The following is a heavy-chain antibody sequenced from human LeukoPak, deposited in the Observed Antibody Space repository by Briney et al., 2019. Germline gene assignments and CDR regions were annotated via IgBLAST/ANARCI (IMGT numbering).Heavy chain of an antibody. Sequence: SVKVSCKASGGTFISYAISWVRQAPGQGLEWMGGIIPIFGTANYAQKFQGRVTITTDESTSTAYMELSSLRSEDTAVYYCATLTYSYGYYYYYMDVWGKGTTVTVSS. CDR1: GGTFISYA. V-gene: IGHV1-69*05. J-gene: IGHJ6*03. CDR3: ATLTYSYGYYYYYMDV. D-gene: IGHD5-18*01. CDR2: IIPIFGTA.